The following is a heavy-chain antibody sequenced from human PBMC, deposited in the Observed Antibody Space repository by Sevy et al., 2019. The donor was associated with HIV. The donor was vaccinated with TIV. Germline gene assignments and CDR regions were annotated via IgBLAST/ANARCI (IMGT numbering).Heavy chain of an antibody. CDR1: GFTFTNYW. D-gene: IGHD2-8*01. CDR3: TRDMYGIDY. J-gene: IGHJ4*02. Sequence: GGSLRLSCAASGFTFTNYWMHWVRQAPGKGLGLVSRVDNDGSGTNYADSVKGRFTISRDNAKNTVYLQMNSLRAEDTAVYYCTRDMYGIDYWGQGTLVTVSS. CDR2: VDNDGSGT. V-gene: IGHV3-74*01.